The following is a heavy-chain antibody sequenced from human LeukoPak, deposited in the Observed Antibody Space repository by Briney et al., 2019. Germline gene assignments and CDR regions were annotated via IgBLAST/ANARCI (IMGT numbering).Heavy chain of an antibody. V-gene: IGHV4-30-2*01. CDR2: IYHSGST. J-gene: IGHJ3*02. D-gene: IGHD4-17*01. CDR3: ARRLREFAFDI. Sequence: SETLSLTCAVSGGSISSGGYSWSWIRQPPGKGLEWIGYIYHSGSTYYNPSLKSRVTISVDRSKNQFSLKLSSVTAADTAAYYCARRLREFAFDIWGQGTMVTVSS. CDR1: GGSISSGGYS.